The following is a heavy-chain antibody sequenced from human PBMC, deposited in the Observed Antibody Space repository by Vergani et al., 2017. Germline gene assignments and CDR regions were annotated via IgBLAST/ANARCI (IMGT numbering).Heavy chain of an antibody. Sequence: EVQLLESGGGLVQPGGSLRLSCAASGFTFSSYAMSWVRQAPGKGLEWVSAISGSGGSTYYADSVKGRFTISRDNSKNTLYLQMNSLRAEDTAVYYCARDLGYCSSTSCSTGAFDIWGQGTMVTVSS. CDR3: ARDLGYCSSTSCSTGAFDI. J-gene: IGHJ3*02. V-gene: IGHV3-23*01. CDR2: ISGSGGST. CDR1: GFTFSSYA. D-gene: IGHD2-2*03.